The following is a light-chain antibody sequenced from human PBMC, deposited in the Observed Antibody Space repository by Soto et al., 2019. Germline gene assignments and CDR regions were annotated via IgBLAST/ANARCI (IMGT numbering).Light chain of an antibody. CDR2: DAS. J-gene: IGKJ5*01. CDR1: QSVSTY. Sequence: LLTQSPATLSLSPGERATLSCRASQSVSTYLAWYQQKPGQAPRLLIYDASNRATGIPAMLSGSGSATDFTLTISSLDPEDFAVYYCQQRSSWITFGQGTRLEIK. V-gene: IGKV3-11*01. CDR3: QQRSSWIT.